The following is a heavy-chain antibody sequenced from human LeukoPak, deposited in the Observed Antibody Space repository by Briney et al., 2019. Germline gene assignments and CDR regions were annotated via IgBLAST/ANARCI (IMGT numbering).Heavy chain of an antibody. CDR1: AFTFSSYW. D-gene: IGHD2-15*01. CDR2: INSDGSST. V-gene: IGHV3-74*01. CDR3: ARGSDCSGGSCYSYWYFDL. J-gene: IGHJ2*01. Sequence: GGSLRLSCAASAFTFSSYWMHWVRQAPGKGLVWVSRINSDGSSTSYADSVKGRLTISRDNAKNTLYLQMNSLRAEDTAMYYCARGSDCSGGSCYSYWYFDLWGRGTLVTVSS.